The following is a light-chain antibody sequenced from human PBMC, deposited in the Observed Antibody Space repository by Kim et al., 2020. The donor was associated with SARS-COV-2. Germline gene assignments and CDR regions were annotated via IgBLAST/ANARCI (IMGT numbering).Light chain of an antibody. CDR3: QKYNRAPWT. Sequence: ASVGDRVTITCRASQDIANSLAWYQQRPGKVPQVLIYAASTLQSGVPSRFSGSGSGTEFTLTIGSLQTEDVATYYCQKYNRAPWTFGPGTKVDIK. V-gene: IGKV1-27*01. J-gene: IGKJ1*01. CDR2: AAS. CDR1: QDIANS.